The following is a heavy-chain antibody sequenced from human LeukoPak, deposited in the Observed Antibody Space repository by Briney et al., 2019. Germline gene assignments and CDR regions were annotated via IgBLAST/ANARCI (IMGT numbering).Heavy chain of an antibody. V-gene: IGHV4-59*01. CDR2: IYYSGST. Sequence: SETLSLTCTVSGGSISSYYWSWNRQPPGKGLEWIGYIYYSGSTNYNPSLKSRVTISVDTSKNQFSLKLSSVTAADTAVYYCARGGLFLSAAGNFDYWGQGTLVTVSS. CDR3: ARGGLFLSAAGNFDY. D-gene: IGHD6-13*01. CDR1: GGSISSYY. J-gene: IGHJ4*02.